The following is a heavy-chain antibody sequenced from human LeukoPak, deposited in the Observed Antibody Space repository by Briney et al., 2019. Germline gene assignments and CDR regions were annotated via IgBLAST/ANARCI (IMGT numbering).Heavy chain of an antibody. CDR2: INRDGSST. V-gene: IGHV3-74*01. CDR3: ARGGGYSYGSFDY. D-gene: IGHD5-18*01. Sequence: GGSLRLSCAASGIIFSNYWMHWVRQAPGKGLVRVSRINRDGSSTSYADSVKGRFTISRDNAKNTLYLQMNSLRAEDTAVYYCARGGGYSYGSFDYWGQGTLVTVSS. J-gene: IGHJ4*02. CDR1: GIIFSNYW.